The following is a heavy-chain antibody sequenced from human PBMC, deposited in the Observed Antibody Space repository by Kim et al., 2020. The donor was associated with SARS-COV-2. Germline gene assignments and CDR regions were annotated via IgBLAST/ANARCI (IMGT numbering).Heavy chain of an antibody. J-gene: IGHJ6*02. D-gene: IGHD5-12*01. CDR3: ASRGLYYYSGMDV. V-gene: IGHV4-59*01. Sequence: SETLSLTCTVSGGSISSYYWSWIRQPPGKGLEWIGYIYYSGSTNYNPSLKIRVTISVDTSKNQFSLKLSSVTAADTAVYYCASRGLYYYSGMDVWGQGTTVTVSS. CDR2: IYYSGST. CDR1: GGSISSYY.